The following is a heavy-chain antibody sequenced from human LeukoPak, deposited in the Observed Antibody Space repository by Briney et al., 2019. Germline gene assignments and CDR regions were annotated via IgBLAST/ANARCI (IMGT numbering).Heavy chain of an antibody. Sequence: SETLSLTCTVSSGSISSYYWSWVRQPAGKGLEWIGRIYTSGSTNYNPSLKSRITMSLDTSKNQFSLKLSSVTAADTAVYYCARDYDKGFDSWGQGALVTVSS. CDR3: ARDYDKGFDS. J-gene: IGHJ4*02. V-gene: IGHV4-4*07. CDR2: IYTSGST. D-gene: IGHD3-9*01. CDR1: SGSISSYY.